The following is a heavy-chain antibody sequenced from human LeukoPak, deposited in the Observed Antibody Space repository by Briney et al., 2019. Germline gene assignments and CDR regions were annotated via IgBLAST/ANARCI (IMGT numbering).Heavy chain of an antibody. Sequence: GGSLRLSCAASGFTFSSYAMSWVRQAPGKGLEWVSVIYSGGSTYYADSVKGRFTISRDNSKNTLYLQMNSLRAEDTAVYYCARGIGDCYFDYWGQGTLVTVSS. D-gene: IGHD2-21*02. J-gene: IGHJ4*02. CDR3: ARGIGDCYFDY. V-gene: IGHV3-53*01. CDR2: IYSGGST. CDR1: GFTFSSYA.